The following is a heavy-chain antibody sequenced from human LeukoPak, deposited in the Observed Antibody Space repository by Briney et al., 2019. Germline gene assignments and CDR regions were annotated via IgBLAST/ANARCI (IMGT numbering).Heavy chain of an antibody. CDR3: ASGQRDCSGGSCYWGWFDP. CDR1: GYSISSGYY. J-gene: IGHJ5*02. V-gene: IGHV4-38-2*02. D-gene: IGHD2-15*01. Sequence: SETLSLTCTVSGYSISSGYYWGWIRQPPGKGLEWIGSIYHSGSTYYNPSLKSRVTISVDTSKNQFSLKLSSVTAADTAVYYCASGQRDCSGGSCYWGWFDPWGQGTLVTVSS. CDR2: IYHSGST.